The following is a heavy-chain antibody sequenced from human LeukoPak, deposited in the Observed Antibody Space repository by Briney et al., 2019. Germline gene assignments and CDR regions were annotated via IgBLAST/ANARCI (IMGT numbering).Heavy chain of an antibody. Sequence: SETLSLTCTVSGGSISSAFYHWGWIRQPPGKNLEWLGSVYYTGSTHNNPSLKSRVTISVDTSKNQFSLNLSSVTAADTAVYYCARQEIGLRSFDPWGQGTLVTVSS. V-gene: IGHV4-39*01. CDR1: GGSISSAFYH. CDR2: VYYTGST. J-gene: IGHJ5*02. D-gene: IGHD3/OR15-3a*01. CDR3: ARQEIGLRSFDP.